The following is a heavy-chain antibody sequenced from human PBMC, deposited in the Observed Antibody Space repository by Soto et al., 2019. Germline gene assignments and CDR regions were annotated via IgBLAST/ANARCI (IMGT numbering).Heavy chain of an antibody. J-gene: IGHJ6*02. CDR1: GYSFTSYW. CDR3: ARLGSYGYSDYYYYGMDV. CDR2: IYPGDSDT. D-gene: IGHD5-18*01. Sequence: PGESLKISCKGSGYSFTSYWIGWVRQMPGKGLEWMGIIYPGDSDTRYSPSFQGQVTISADKSISTAYLQWSSLKASDTAMYYCARLGSYGYSDYYYYGMDVWGQGTTVTVYS. V-gene: IGHV5-51*01.